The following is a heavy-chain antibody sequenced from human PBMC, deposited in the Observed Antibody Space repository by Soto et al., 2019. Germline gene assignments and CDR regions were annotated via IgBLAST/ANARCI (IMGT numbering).Heavy chain of an antibody. CDR1: GFTFSTYA. CDR2: ISGSGGST. CDR3: AKEACSSTSCSWFDP. V-gene: IGHV3-23*01. J-gene: IGHJ5*02. D-gene: IGHD2-2*01. Sequence: LRLSCAASGFTFSTYAISWVRQAPGKGLEWVSAISGSGGSTYYADSVKGRFTISRDNSKNTLYLQMNSLRAEDTAVYYCAKEACSSTSCSWFDPWGQGTLVTVSS.